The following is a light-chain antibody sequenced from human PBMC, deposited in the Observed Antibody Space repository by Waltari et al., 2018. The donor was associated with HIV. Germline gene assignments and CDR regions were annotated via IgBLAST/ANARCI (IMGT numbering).Light chain of an antibody. CDR1: SSDVGAYDY. J-gene: IGLJ2*01. Sequence: QSALAQPASVSGSPGQSITISCTGTSSDVGAYDYVSWYQQNPGKAPKLRIYEVANRPSGVSNRFSGSKSGNTASLTISGLQAEDEADYYCSSYTSINTLIFGGGTKLTVL. V-gene: IGLV2-14*01. CDR3: SSYTSINTLI. CDR2: EVA.